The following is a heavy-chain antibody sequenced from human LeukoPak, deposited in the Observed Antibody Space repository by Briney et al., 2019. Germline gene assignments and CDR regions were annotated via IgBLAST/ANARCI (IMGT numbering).Heavy chain of an antibody. CDR2: IYYSGST. CDR1: GESISGFY. D-gene: IGHD6-19*01. V-gene: IGHV4-59*12. Sequence: PSETLSLTCTVSGESISGFYWNWIRQPPGKGLEWIGYIYYSGSTNYNPSLKSRVTISIDTSKNQFSLKLSSVTAADTAVYYCAREAMVRSGWYLDGYYFDYWGQGTLVTVSS. J-gene: IGHJ4*02. CDR3: AREAMVRSGWYLDGYYFDY.